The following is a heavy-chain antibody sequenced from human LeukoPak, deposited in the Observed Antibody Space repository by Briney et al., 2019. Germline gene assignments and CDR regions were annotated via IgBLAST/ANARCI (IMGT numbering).Heavy chain of an antibody. J-gene: IGHJ4*02. CDR1: GFTFSNAW. CDR3: TTVDPQYYYDSSGYYFDY. CDR2: IKSKTDGGTT. V-gene: IGHV3-15*01. D-gene: IGHD3-22*01. Sequence: PGGSLRLSGAASGFTFSNAWMSWVRQAPGKGLEWVGRIKSKTDGGTTDYAAPVKGRFTISRDDSKNTLYLQMNSLKTEDTAVYYCTTVDPQYYYDSSGYYFDYWGQGTLVTVSS.